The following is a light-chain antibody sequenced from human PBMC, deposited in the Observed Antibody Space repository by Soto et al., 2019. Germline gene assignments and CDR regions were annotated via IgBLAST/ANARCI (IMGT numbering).Light chain of an antibody. Sequence: EIVLTPSPGTLSLSPGEIATLSCRASQSVSSSYLAWYQQKPGQAPRLLIYGASSRATGIPDRFSGSGSGTDFTLTISRLEPEDFAVYYCQQYGSSPRTFGGGTKVEIK. CDR3: QQYGSSPRT. CDR1: QSVSSSY. J-gene: IGKJ4*01. CDR2: GAS. V-gene: IGKV3-20*01.